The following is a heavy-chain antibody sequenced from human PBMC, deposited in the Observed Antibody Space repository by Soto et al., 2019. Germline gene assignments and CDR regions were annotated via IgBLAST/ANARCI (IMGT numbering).Heavy chain of an antibody. J-gene: IGHJ6*02. Sequence: ASVKVSCKASGYTFTSYAMHWVRQAHGQRLEWMGWINAGNGNTKYSQKLQGRVTITRDTSASTAYMELSSLRSEDTAVYYCARGGWSLKPDNTWDYGMDVWGQGTTVTVSS. CDR3: ARGGWSLKPDNTWDYGMDV. D-gene: IGHD1-26*01. CDR2: INAGNGNT. CDR1: GYTFTSYA. V-gene: IGHV1-3*01.